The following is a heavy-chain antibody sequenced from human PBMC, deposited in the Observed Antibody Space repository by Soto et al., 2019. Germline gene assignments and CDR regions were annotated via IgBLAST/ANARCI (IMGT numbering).Heavy chain of an antibody. CDR2: ISHSGST. J-gene: IGHJ6*02. CDR3: ARGLQRRFGGYKGLGYHGMDV. V-gene: IGHV4-34*01. D-gene: IGHD5-12*01. CDR1: GGSFSDSY. Sequence: PSETLSLTCAVNGGSFSDSYWSWVRQPPGKGLEWIGEISHSGSTSYNPSLKSRVTISIDTSKNQFSLKLSSVSAADTAMYYCARGLQRRFGGYKGLGYHGMDVWGQGTTVTVSS.